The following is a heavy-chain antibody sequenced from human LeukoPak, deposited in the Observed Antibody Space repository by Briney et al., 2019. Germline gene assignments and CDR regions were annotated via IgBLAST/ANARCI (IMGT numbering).Heavy chain of an antibody. V-gene: IGHV4-34*01. Sequence: PSETLSLTCAVYGGSFSGYYWSWIRQPPGKGLEWIGEINHSGSTNYNPSLKSRVTMSVDTSKNQFSLKLSSVTAADTAVYYCARDVGITGTTWDNYYYYGMDVWGQGTTVTVSS. CDR2: INHSGST. CDR1: GGSFSGYY. D-gene: IGHD1-7*01. CDR3: ARDVGITGTTWDNYYYYGMDV. J-gene: IGHJ6*02.